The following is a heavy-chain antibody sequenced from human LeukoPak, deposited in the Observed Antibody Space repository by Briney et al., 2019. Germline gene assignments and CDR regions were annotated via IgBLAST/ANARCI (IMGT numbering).Heavy chain of an antibody. D-gene: IGHD6-19*01. CDR3: ARAGYSSGRSDYYYGMDV. CDR2: INHSGST. Sequence: PGGSLRLSCAASGITFNIAWMTWVRQAPGKGLEWIGEINHSGSTNYNPSLKSRVTISVDTSKNQFSLKLSSVTAADTAVYYCARAGYSSGRSDYYYGMDVWGQGTTVTVSS. CDR1: GITFNIAW. J-gene: IGHJ6*02. V-gene: IGHV4-34*01.